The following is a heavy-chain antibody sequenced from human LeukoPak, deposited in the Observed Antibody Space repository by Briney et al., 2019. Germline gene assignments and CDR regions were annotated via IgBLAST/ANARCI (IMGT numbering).Heavy chain of an antibody. CDR3: ARDIVGATGDAFDI. Sequence: GGSLRLSCAASGFTFTTYSMNWVRQAPGKEPEWVSAVSSSSDYIYYADSVRGRFTISRDNAKNSLYLQMNSLRAEDTALYYCARDIVGATGDAFDIWGQGTMVTVSS. CDR1: GFTFTTYS. D-gene: IGHD1-26*01. CDR2: VSSSSDYI. V-gene: IGHV3-21*01. J-gene: IGHJ3*02.